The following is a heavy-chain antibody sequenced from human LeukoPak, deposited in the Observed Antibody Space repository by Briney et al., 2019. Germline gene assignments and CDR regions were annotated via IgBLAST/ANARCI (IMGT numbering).Heavy chain of an antibody. V-gene: IGHV1-2*02. D-gene: IGHD6-13*01. CDR1: GYTFTDYS. J-gene: IGHJ4*02. Sequence: ASVKVSCKASGYTFTDYSMQWVRQAPGQGLEWMGWINPNSGGTNYAQKFQGRVTMTRDTSINTAYMELSRLRSDDTAVYYCARDKAAGLGIFDYWGQGTLVTVSS. CDR2: INPNSGGT. CDR3: ARDKAAGLGIFDY.